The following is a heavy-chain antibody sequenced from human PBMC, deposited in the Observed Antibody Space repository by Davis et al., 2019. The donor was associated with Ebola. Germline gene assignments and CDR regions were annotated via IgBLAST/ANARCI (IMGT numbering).Heavy chain of an antibody. V-gene: IGHV4-39*01. CDR2: IYYSGST. Sequence: MPSETLSLTCTVSGGSISSSSYYWGWIRQPPGKGLEWIGSIYYSGSTYYNPSLKSRVTISVDTSKNQFSLKLTSVTAADTAVYYCARGDYAGSSFDYWGQGTPVIVSS. CDR1: GGSISSSSYY. CDR3: ARGDYAGSSFDY. J-gene: IGHJ4*02. D-gene: IGHD4-17*01.